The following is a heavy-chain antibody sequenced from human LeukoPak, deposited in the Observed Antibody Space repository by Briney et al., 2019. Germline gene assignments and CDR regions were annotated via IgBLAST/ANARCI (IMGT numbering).Heavy chain of an antibody. Sequence: ASVKVPCKASGYTFTGYYMHWVRQAPGQGLEWMGWINPNSGGTNYAQKFQGRVTMTRDTSISTAYMELSRLRSDDTAVYYCARTGIGGYCSSTSCYTATDAFDIWGQGTMVTVSS. CDR3: ARTGIGGYCSSTSCYTATDAFDI. J-gene: IGHJ3*02. D-gene: IGHD2-2*02. CDR2: INPNSGGT. V-gene: IGHV1-2*02. CDR1: GYTFTGYY.